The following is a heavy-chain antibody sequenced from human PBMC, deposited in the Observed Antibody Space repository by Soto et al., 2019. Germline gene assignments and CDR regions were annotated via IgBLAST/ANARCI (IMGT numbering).Heavy chain of an antibody. Sequence: QVQLLQSGAEVKKPGASVKVSCKASGYTFTNYGITWVRQAPGQGLEWVGWISAYNGNTHYTQRLQGRVTTTTDTSTSTAYMELRGLRSDDTAVYYWARVRQLVGYFYYYMDVWGKGTTVTVSS. D-gene: IGHD6-6*01. J-gene: IGHJ6*03. CDR3: ARVRQLVGYFYYYMDV. V-gene: IGHV1-18*01. CDR2: ISAYNGNT. CDR1: GYTFTNYG.